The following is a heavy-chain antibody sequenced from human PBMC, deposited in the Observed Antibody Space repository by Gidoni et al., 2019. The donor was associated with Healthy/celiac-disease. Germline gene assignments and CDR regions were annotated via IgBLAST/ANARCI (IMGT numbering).Heavy chain of an antibody. CDR1: GGSISSYY. CDR2: IYYSGST. V-gene: IGHV4-59*01. D-gene: IGHD3-10*01. J-gene: IGHJ4*02. Sequence: QVQLQESGPGLVKPSETLSLTCTVSGGSISSYYLSWIRQPPGKGLEWIGYIYYSGSTNYNPSLKSRVTISVDTSKNQFSLKLSSVTAADTAVYYCARGRPRGDFDYWGQGTLVTVSS. CDR3: ARGRPRGDFDY.